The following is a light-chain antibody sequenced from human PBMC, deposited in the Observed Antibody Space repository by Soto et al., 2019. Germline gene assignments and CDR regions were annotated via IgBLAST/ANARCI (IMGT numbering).Light chain of an antibody. CDR3: QQYGSSPWT. J-gene: IGKJ1*01. CDR1: QSVHNF. CDR2: GAS. Sequence: VLLTQSPATLSLSPGDRASLSCKASQSVHNFLAWYQQKPGQAPRLLIYGASSRATGIPDRFSGSGSGTDFTLTISRLEPEDFAVYYCQQYGSSPWTFGQGTKVDIK. V-gene: IGKV3-20*01.